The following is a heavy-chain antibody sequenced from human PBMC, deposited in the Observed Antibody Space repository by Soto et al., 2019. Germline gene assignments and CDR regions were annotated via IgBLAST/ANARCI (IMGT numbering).Heavy chain of an antibody. D-gene: IGHD1-26*01. V-gene: IGHV2-5*01. CDR1: GFSLSTGGVG. CDR2: IYWNDEK. CDR3: AHRRDSGGYRDVFDI. Sequence: GPTLVNPTQTRTLTCTFSGFSLSTGGVGVGWIRQPLGKALEWLALIYWNDEKRYSQSLKSRLTITKDTSKNQVILTLTTLDPVDAATYYCAHRRDSGGYRDVFDIWGRGTMVTVSS. J-gene: IGHJ3*02.